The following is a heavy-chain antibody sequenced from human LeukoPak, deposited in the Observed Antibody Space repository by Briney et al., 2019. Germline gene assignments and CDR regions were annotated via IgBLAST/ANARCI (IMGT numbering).Heavy chain of an antibody. Sequence: KPSETLSLTCTVSGGSISSYYWSWIRQPPGKGLEWIGYIYYSGSTNYNPSLKSRVTISVDTSKNQFSLKLSSVTAADTAVYYCARDNTLRYFDYWGQGTLVTASS. D-gene: IGHD3-9*01. CDR3: ARDNTLRYFDY. CDR1: GGSISSYY. V-gene: IGHV4-59*01. CDR2: IYYSGST. J-gene: IGHJ4*02.